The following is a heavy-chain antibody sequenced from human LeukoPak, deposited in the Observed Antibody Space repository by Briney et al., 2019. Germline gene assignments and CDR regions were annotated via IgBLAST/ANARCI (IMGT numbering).Heavy chain of an antibody. CDR3: ARPGSYYYDSSGYYYEYFQH. CDR2: INHSGST. D-gene: IGHD3-22*01. Sequence: TSETLSLTGAVYGGSFSGYYWSWIRQPPGKGLEWIGEINHSGSTNYNPSLKSRVTISVDTSKNQFSLKLSSVTAADTAVYYCARPGSYYYDSSGYYYEYFQHWGQGTLVTVSS. CDR1: GGSFSGYY. J-gene: IGHJ1*01. V-gene: IGHV4-34*01.